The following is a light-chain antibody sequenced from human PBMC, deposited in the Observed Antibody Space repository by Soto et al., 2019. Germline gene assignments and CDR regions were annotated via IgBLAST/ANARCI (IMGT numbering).Light chain of an antibody. CDR2: GAS. Sequence: DIQMTQSPSSLSASIGDRVTITCRASQSIITYLNWYQQKSGNAPKLLIHGASNLESGVPSRFSGSGYGTDFTLTISGLQPEDFAIYYCQQSYSSPPEYTFGQGTKLEIK. V-gene: IGKV1-39*01. J-gene: IGKJ2*01. CDR3: QQSYSSPPEYT. CDR1: QSIITY.